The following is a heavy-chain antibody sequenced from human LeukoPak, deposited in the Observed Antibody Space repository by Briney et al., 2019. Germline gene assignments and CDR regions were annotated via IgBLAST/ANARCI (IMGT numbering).Heavy chain of an antibody. Sequence: GGFLRLSCAASGFTFSKYAMSWVRQAPGKGLEWGSGISGSAGSTYYADSVTGRFTISRDNSKNTLYLQMNSLTDDDTAVYYCAKKWGVGTTTLDYFDYWGQGTLVTVSS. CDR1: GFTFSKYA. J-gene: IGHJ4*02. CDR3: AKKWGVGTTTLDYFDY. V-gene: IGHV3-23*01. D-gene: IGHD1-26*01. CDR2: ISGSAGST.